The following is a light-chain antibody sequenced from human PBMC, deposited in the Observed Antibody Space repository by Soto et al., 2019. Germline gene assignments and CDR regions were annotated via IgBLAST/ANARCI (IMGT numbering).Light chain of an antibody. V-gene: IGLV2-14*01. CDR2: DVS. CDR1: SSDVGGYNY. CDR3: SSYRSSSTHWV. J-gene: IGLJ3*02. Sequence: QSVLTQPASVSGSPGQSITISCTGTSSDVGGYNYVSWYQQHPGKAPKLMIYDVSNRPSGVSNRFSGSKSGNTASLTISGLQADDEADYYCSSYRSSSTHWVFGGGTKVTV.